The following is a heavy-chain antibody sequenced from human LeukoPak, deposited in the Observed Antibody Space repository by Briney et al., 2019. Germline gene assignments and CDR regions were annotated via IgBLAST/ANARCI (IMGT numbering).Heavy chain of an antibody. D-gene: IGHD2-15*01. V-gene: IGHV3-30-3*01. CDR1: GFTFSSYA. CDR2: ISYDGSNK. Sequence: GGSLRLSCAASGFTFSSYAMHWVRQAPGKGLEWVAVISYDGSNKYYADSVKGRFTISRDNSKNTLYLQMNSLRAEDTAVYYCARAALVGFDYWGQGTQVSVSS. CDR3: ARAALVGFDY. J-gene: IGHJ4*02.